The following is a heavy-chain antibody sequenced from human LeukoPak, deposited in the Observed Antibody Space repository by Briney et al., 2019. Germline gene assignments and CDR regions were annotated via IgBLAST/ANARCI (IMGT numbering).Heavy chain of an antibody. CDR3: ARDSNYDFWSGPSFYYYYYGMDV. J-gene: IGHJ6*02. D-gene: IGHD3-3*01. CDR1: GFTFSSYG. CDR2: IWYDGSNK. Sequence: GRSLRLSCAASGFTFSSYGMHWVRQAPGKGLEWVAVIWYDGSNKYYADSVKGRFTISRDNSKNTLYLQMNSLRAEDTAVYYCARDSNYDFWSGPSFYYYYYGMDVWGQGTTVTVSS. V-gene: IGHV3-33*01.